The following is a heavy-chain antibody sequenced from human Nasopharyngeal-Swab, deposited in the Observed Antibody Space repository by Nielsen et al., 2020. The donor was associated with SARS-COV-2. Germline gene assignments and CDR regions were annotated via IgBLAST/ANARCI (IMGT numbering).Heavy chain of an antibody. CDR3: ARDSYYYDSSGYLTTDAFDI. CDR1: GFTFSSYG. J-gene: IGHJ3*02. V-gene: IGHV3-48*04. CDR2: ISSSSSTI. D-gene: IGHD3-22*01. Sequence: GGSLRLSCAASGFTFSSYGMNWVRQAPGKGLEWVSYISSSSSTIYYADSVKGRFTISRDNAKNSLYLQMNSLRAEDTAVYYCARDSYYYDSSGYLTTDAFDIWGQGTMVTVSS.